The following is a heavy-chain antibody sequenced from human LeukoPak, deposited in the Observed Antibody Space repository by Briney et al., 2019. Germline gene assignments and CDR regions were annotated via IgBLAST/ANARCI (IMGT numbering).Heavy chain of an antibody. Sequence: GGSPRVSCAASGFTFSSYSMNWVRQAPGKGLEWVSSIGTSSSHIYYADSVKGRFTISRDNAKKSLYLQMNSLRAEDTAVYYCARDRVTMVRGVIKSRYYYYMDVWGKGTTVTVSS. CDR1: GFTFSSYS. CDR2: IGTSSSHI. V-gene: IGHV3-21*01. CDR3: ARDRVTMVRGVIKSRYYYYMDV. D-gene: IGHD3-10*01. J-gene: IGHJ6*03.